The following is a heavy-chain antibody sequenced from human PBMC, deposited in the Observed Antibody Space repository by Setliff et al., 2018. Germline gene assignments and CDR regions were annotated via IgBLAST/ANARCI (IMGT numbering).Heavy chain of an antibody. J-gene: IGHJ4*02. CDR3: ASFQGNYYYDSSGYYYFDY. V-gene: IGHV4-34*01. CDR1: GGSISNYY. CDR2: INHSGST. D-gene: IGHD3-22*01. Sequence: SETLSLTCTVSGGSISNYYWSWIRQPPGKGLEWIGEINHSGSTNYNPSLKSRVTISVDTSKNQFSLKLSSVTAADTAVYYCASFQGNYYYDSSGYYYFDYWGQGT.